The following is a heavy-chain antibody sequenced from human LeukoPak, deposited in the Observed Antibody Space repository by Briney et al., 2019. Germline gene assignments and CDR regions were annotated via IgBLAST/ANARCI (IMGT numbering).Heavy chain of an antibody. CDR2: IHHSGST. V-gene: IGHV4-38-2*02. CDR1: GYSISSGYY. J-gene: IGHJ4*02. CDR3: AREGYGDLDY. D-gene: IGHD4-17*01. Sequence: SETLSLTCTVSGYSISSGYYWGWIRQPPGKGLEWIRSIHHSGSTYYNPPLHSPATISVDTSKNQFSLKLSSVTAADTAVYYCAREGYGDLDYWGQGTLVTVSS.